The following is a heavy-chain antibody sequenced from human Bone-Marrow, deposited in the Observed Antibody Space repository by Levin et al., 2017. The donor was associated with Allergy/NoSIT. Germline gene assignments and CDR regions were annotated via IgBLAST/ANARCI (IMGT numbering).Heavy chain of an antibody. J-gene: IGHJ3*01. Sequence: GGSLRLSCATSGFTFNTYTMTWVRQAPGKGLEWVSAISNTGGSIYYADSVRGRFTISRDNSKSALYLQLNNLRAADTAIYYCATSSVFGAFDFWGQGTVVTVSS. CDR3: ATSSVFGAFDF. V-gene: IGHV3-23*01. CDR1: GFTFNTYT. D-gene: IGHD3-10*01. CDR2: ISNTGGSI.